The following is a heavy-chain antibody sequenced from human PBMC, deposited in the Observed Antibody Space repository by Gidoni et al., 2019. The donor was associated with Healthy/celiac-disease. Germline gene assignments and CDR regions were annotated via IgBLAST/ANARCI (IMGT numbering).Heavy chain of an antibody. CDR3: ARVLITIFGVASTYFDY. V-gene: IGHV3-7*01. D-gene: IGHD3-3*01. CDR2: IKQDGSEK. CDR1: GFTFSSYW. J-gene: IGHJ4*02. Sequence: EVQLVESGGGLVQPGGSLRLSCAASGFTFSSYWMSWVRQAPGKGLGWVANIKQDGSEKYYVDSVKGRFTISRDNAKNSLYLQMNSLRAEDTAVYYCARVLITIFGVASTYFDYWGQGTLVTVSS.